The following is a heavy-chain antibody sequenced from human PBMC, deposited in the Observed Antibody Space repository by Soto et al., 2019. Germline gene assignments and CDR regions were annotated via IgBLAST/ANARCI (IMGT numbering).Heavy chain of an antibody. J-gene: IGHJ4*02. V-gene: IGHV4-59*01. D-gene: IGHD3-22*01. CDR3: ARGGYYDSSGYYYGWIVDY. CDR1: GGSISSYY. Sequence: QVQLQESGPGLVKPSETLSLTCTVSGGSISSYYWRWIRQPPGKGLEWIGYIYYSGSTNYNPSLKSRVTISVDTSKNQFSLKLSSVTAADTAVYYCARGGYYDSSGYYYGWIVDYWGQGTLVTVSS. CDR2: IYYSGST.